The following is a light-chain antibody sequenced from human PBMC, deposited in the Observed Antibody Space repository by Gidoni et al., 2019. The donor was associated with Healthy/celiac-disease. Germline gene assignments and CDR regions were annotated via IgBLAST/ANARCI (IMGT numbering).Light chain of an antibody. V-gene: IGKV3-15*01. Sequence: EIVMTQSPATLSVSPGERATLSCRASQSVSSNLAWYQQKPGQAPRLLSYGASTRATGIPARFSGSGSGTEFTLTISSLQSEDFAVYYCQQYNTWPSYTFGQGTKLEIK. CDR3: QQYNTWPSYT. CDR1: QSVSSN. J-gene: IGKJ2*01. CDR2: GAS.